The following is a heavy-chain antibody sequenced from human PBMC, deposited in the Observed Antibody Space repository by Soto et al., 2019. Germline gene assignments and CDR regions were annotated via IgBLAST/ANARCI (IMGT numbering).Heavy chain of an antibody. CDR3: ARYNRDYTNWFDP. CDR1: GGSVSSGSYY. D-gene: IGHD4-4*01. CDR2: IYYSGST. J-gene: IGHJ5*02. V-gene: IGHV4-61*01. Sequence: SETLSLTCTVSGGSVSSGSYYWSWIRQPPGKGLEWIGYIYYSGSTNYNPSLKSRVTISVDTSKNQFSLKLSSVTAADTAVYYCARYNRDYTNWFDPWGQGALVTVSS.